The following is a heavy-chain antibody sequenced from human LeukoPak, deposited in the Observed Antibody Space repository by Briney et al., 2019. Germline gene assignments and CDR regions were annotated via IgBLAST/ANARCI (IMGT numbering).Heavy chain of an antibody. CDR2: IYYSGST. CDR3: ARHLDPGDLYFDY. CDR1: GGSISSYY. J-gene: IGHJ4*02. Sequence: PSETLSLTCTVSGGSISSYYLSWIRQPPGKGLEWIGYIYYSGSTNYNPSLKSRVTISVDTSKNQFSLKLSSVTAADTAVYYCARHLDPGDLYFDYWGQGTLVTVSS. V-gene: IGHV4-59*08. D-gene: IGHD3-16*01.